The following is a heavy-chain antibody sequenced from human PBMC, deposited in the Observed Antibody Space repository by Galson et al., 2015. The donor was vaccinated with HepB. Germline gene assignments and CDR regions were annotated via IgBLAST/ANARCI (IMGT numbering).Heavy chain of an antibody. CDR2: ISYDGSNK. Sequence: SLRLSCAASGFTFSSYAMHWVRQAPGKGLEWVAVISYDGSNKYYADSVKGRFTISRDNSKNTLYLQMNSLRAEDTAVYYCAREIWFGELSVATEYFQHWGQGTLVTVSS. D-gene: IGHD3-10*01. CDR3: AREIWFGELSVATEYFQH. CDR1: GFTFSSYA. V-gene: IGHV3-30-3*01. J-gene: IGHJ1*01.